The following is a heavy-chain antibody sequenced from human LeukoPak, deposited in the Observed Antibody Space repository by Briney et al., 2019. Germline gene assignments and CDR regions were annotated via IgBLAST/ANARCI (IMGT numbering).Heavy chain of an antibody. J-gene: IGHJ6*03. CDR2: NNPRGVST. V-gene: IGHV1-46*01. D-gene: IGHD5-12*01. CDR3: ARERYAHYMDV. CDR1: GYTFTSYY. Sequence: GASVKVSCKASGYTFTSYYMHWVRQAPGQGLEWRGINNPRGVSTKYAQKFQGRVTMYQGMSTSTVYMWLRSLRSEDTAVYYCARERYAHYMDVWGKGTTVTVSS.